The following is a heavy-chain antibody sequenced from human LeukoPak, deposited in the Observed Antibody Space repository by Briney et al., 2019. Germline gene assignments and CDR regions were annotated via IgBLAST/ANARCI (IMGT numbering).Heavy chain of an antibody. CDR1: GFTFSSYG. D-gene: IGHD2-2*01. Sequence: GGSLRLSCAASGFTFSSYGMHWVRQAPGKGLEWVAFIRYDGSNKYYVDSVKGRFTISRDNSKNTLYLQMNSLRVEDTAVYYCAKDLAYCSSTSCYDDWYFDLWGRGTLVTVSS. CDR2: IRYDGSNK. J-gene: IGHJ2*01. CDR3: AKDLAYCSSTSCYDDWYFDL. V-gene: IGHV3-30*02.